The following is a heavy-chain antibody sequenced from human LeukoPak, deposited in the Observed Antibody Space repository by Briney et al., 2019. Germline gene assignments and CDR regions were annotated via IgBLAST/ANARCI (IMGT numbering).Heavy chain of an antibody. D-gene: IGHD3-9*01. CDR1: GYTFTSYG. V-gene: IGHV1-18*01. CDR2: IRAYNGNT. J-gene: IGHJ6*02. Sequence: GASVKVSCKASGYTFTSYGISWVRQASGQGLEWMGWIRAYNGNTNYAQKLQGRVTMTTDTSTSTAYIELRSLRSDDTAVYYCARDHYDILTGWSYYYYGMDVWGQGTTVTVSS. CDR3: ARDHYDILTGWSYYYYGMDV.